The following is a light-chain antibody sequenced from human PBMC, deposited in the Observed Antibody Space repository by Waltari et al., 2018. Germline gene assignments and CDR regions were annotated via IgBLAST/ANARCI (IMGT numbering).Light chain of an antibody. J-gene: IGLJ1*01. CDR3: SSYAGSSNYV. CDR1: ISAVGGYHY. V-gene: IGLV2-8*01. Sequence: SALTHPPSPSGSPGQPVTISRTGTISAVGGYHYIPWYQQHPGKAPKLMIYEVSKRPSGVPDRFSGSKSGNTASLTVSGLQAEDEADYYCSSYAGSSNYVFGTGTKVTVL. CDR2: EVS.